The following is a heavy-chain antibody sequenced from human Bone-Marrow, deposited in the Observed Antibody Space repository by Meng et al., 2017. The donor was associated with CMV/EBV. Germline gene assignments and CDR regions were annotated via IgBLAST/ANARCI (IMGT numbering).Heavy chain of an antibody. J-gene: IGHJ4*02. CDR1: GFTFDDYA. D-gene: IGHD3-22*01. Sequence: GGSLRLSCAASGFTFDDYAMHWVRQAPGKGLEWVSGISWNSGSIGYADSVKGRFTISRENAKNSLYLQMNSLRAEDTALYYCAKGSGSGYYDASLDYWGQGNLVTVSS. V-gene: IGHV3-9*01. CDR2: ISWNSGSI. CDR3: AKGSGSGYYDASLDY.